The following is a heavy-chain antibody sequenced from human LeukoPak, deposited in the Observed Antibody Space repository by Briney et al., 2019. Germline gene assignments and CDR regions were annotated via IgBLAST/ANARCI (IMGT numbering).Heavy chain of an antibody. CDR2: ISYDGNYK. J-gene: IGHJ4*02. CDR3: ATGSEVGGVIGPLDY. V-gene: IGHV3-30-3*01. CDR1: GFTFSTYD. D-gene: IGHD3-10*01. Sequence: QPGRSLRLSCAASGFTFSTYDMHWVRQVPGKGLEWLTLISYDGNYKYYADSVKGRFTISRDNYANTLYLQMNSLRPEDTAVFYCATGSEVGGVIGPLDYWGQGTLVTVSS.